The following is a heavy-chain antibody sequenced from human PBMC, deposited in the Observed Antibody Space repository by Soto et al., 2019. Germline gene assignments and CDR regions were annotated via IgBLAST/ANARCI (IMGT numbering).Heavy chain of an antibody. Sequence: HLGGSLGPSCVASGFNFGYNAMSWVRQAPGKGLQWVSAISGSGGSTYYADPVKGRFTISRDNSKNTLYLQMNSLRAEDTAVYYCAKIGSSSGVRDYYYGMDVWGQGTTVTV. CDR1: GFNFGYNA. CDR3: AKIGSSSGVRDYYYGMDV. V-gene: IGHV3-23*01. CDR2: ISGSGGST. D-gene: IGHD6-6*01. J-gene: IGHJ6*02.